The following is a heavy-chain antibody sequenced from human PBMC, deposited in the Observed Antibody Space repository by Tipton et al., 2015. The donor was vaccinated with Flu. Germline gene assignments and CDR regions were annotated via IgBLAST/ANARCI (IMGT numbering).Heavy chain of an antibody. CDR2: ISSSGSSI. Sequence: SLRLSCAASGFTFSDYYMSWIRLAPGKGLEWVSHISSSGSSINYADSVKGRFTISRDNAKNSLYLQMNSLRAEDTAVYYCARHGPQGGDPNWFDPWGQGTLVTVSS. CDR3: ARHGPQGGDPNWFDP. V-gene: IGHV3-11*01. J-gene: IGHJ5*02. D-gene: IGHD2-21*02. CDR1: GFTFSDYY.